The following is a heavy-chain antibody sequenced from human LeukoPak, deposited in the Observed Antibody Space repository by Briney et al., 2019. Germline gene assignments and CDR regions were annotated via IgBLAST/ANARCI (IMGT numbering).Heavy chain of an antibody. J-gene: IGHJ4*02. CDR2: ISDYNGNT. CDR1: GYTFTSYG. D-gene: IGHD3-16*01. CDR3: ARDERRFMIMFGGALDF. Sequence: AASAKVSCNASGYTFTSYGISWVRQAPGQRLEWMGWISDYNGNTNYAQKLQGRVTMTTDRSTSTAYMELRSLRSDDTAVYYCARDERRFMIMFGGALDFWGQGTLVTVSS. V-gene: IGHV1-18*01.